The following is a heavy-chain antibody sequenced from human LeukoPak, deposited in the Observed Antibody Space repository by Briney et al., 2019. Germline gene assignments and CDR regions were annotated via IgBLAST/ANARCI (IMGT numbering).Heavy chain of an antibody. Sequence: GGSLRLSCEGSGFTFNSYTMSWVRQAPGKGLEWVSAISDSGYSTYYADSVKGRFTISRDKSKNTLYLQMHGLRADDTAVYYCAKDDIEAFGPGYMDVWGKGTTVTVSS. J-gene: IGHJ6*03. CDR2: ISDSGYST. D-gene: IGHD3-10*01. CDR3: AKDDIEAFGPGYMDV. CDR1: GFTFNSYT. V-gene: IGHV3-23*01.